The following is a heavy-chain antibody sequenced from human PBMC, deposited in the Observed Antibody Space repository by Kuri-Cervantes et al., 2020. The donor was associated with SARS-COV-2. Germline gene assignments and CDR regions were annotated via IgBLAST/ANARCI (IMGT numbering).Heavy chain of an antibody. D-gene: IGHD2-15*01. V-gene: IGHV3-7*01. CDR3: ARLLDIGGGDY. CDR1: GFTFSSYW. J-gene: IGHJ4*02. CDR2: IKQDGSEK. Sequence: GESLKISCAASGFTFSSYWMSWVRQAPGKGLEWVANIKQDGSEKYYVDSVKGRFTISRDNAKNSLYLQMNSLRAEDTAVYYCARLLDIGGGDYWGQGTLVTVSS.